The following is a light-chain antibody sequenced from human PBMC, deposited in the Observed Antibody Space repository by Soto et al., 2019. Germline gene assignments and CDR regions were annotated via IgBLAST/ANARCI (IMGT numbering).Light chain of an antibody. J-gene: IGKJ5*01. CDR2: GAS. CDR1: QSVSSTY. Sequence: EIVLTQSPGTLSLSPGERATLSCMASQSVSSTYLAWCQQKPGQAPRLLIYGASTRATGIPDRFSGTGSGTDFTLTISRLEPGDFAVYYCQQYGSSPRTFGQG. V-gene: IGKV3-20*01. CDR3: QQYGSSPRT.